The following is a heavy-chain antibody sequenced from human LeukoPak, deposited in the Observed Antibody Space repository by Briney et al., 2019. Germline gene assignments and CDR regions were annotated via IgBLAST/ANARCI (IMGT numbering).Heavy chain of an antibody. CDR2: ISGRGGST. J-gene: IGHJ4*02. V-gene: IGHV3-23*01. CDR1: GCTFLYYP. D-gene: IGHD2-2*01. CDR3: PKDWGMGDQLLRIDY. Sequence: GWALRHSFTSTGCTFLYYPMNWVRQPPWKGLAGVWGISGRGGSTYYADSVKGRFTISRQSYNNTLYVHTSGQRDKDTAVHYCPKDWGMGDQLLRIDYWGQGTLVTVSS.